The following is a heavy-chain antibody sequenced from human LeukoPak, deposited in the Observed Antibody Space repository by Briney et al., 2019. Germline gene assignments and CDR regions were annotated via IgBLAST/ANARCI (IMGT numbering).Heavy chain of an antibody. CDR1: GFTFSSYS. V-gene: IGHV3-21*01. CDR2: ISSSSSYI. CDR3: ARLTGTTGFDY. D-gene: IGHD1-1*01. J-gene: IGHJ4*02. Sequence: PGGSLRLSCAASGFTFSSYSMNWVRQAPGQGLEWVSSISSSSSYIYYADSVKGRFTISRDNAKNSLYLQMNSLRADDTAVYYCARLTGTTGFDYWGQGTLVTVSS.